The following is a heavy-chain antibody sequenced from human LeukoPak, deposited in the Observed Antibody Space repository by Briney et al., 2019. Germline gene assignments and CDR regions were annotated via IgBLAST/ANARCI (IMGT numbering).Heavy chain of an antibody. CDR3: ATLPRRGPVVRFDI. V-gene: IGHV4-34*01. CDR2: INHSGST. J-gene: IGHJ3*02. CDR1: GGSFSGYY. Sequence: PSETLSLTCAVYGGSFSGYYWSWIRQPPGKGLEWIWEINHSGSTNYNPSLKSRVTISVDTSKNQFSLKLSSVTAADTAVYYCATLPRRGPVVRFDIWGQGTMVTVSS. D-gene: IGHD3-22*01.